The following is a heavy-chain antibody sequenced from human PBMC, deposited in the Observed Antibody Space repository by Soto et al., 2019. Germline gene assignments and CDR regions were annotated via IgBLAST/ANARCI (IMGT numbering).Heavy chain of an antibody. CDR3: ASNTEFKMEY. CDR1: GGSFDYN. J-gene: IGHJ4*02. V-gene: IGHV4-34*01. Sequence: QVQLQQWGAGLLRPSETLSLTCAVFGGSFDYNWNWIRQSPGKEPEWIGEIHQSGNTNHNPSLKSRVTRSVDTSKSQFSLKLSSVTAADTAVYYCASNTEFKMEYWGQGSLVTVSS. D-gene: IGHD1-1*01. CDR2: IHQSGNT.